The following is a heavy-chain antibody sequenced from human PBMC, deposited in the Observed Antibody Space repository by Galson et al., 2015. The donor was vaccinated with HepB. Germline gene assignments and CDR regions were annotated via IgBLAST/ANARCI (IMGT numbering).Heavy chain of an antibody. Sequence: SLRLSCAASGFTFSNYAMSWVRQVPGKGLEWVSAIRGSGGSTYYADSVKGRFTISRDNSKNTLYLQMNSLRAEDTAVYYCAKGKYYDVLTGYYPFDYWGQGSLVTVSS. CDR3: AKGKYYDVLTGYYPFDY. J-gene: IGHJ4*02. V-gene: IGHV3-23*01. CDR1: GFTFSNYA. CDR2: IRGSGGST. D-gene: IGHD3-9*01.